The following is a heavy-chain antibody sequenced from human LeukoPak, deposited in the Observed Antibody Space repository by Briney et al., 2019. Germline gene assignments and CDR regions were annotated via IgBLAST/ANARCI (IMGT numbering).Heavy chain of an antibody. CDR1: GYTFTGYY. V-gene: IGHV1-2*06. J-gene: IGHJ4*02. CDR3: ARDHRTYYYDSSGYRKPSGNDY. CDR2: INPNRGGT. Sequence: ASVKASCKASGYTFTGYYMHWVRQAPGQGLEWMGRINPNRGGTNYAQKFQGRVTMTRDTSISTAYMELSRLRSDDTAVYYCARDHRTYYYDSSGYRKPSGNDYWGQGTLVTVSS. D-gene: IGHD3-22*01.